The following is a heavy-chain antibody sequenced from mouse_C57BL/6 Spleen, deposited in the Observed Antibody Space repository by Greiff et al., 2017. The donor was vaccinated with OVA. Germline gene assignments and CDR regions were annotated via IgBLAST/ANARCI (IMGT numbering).Heavy chain of an antibody. Sequence: EVQRVESGEGLVKPGGSLKLSCAASGFTFSSYSMSWVRQTPEKRLEWVAYISSGGGYIYYADTVKGRFTLSRDNARNTLYLQMSSLKTEDTAMYYCTSDYYGSSYYAMDYWGQGTSVTVSS. CDR3: TSDYYGSSYYAMDY. D-gene: IGHD1-1*01. J-gene: IGHJ4*01. CDR1: GFTFSSYS. CDR2: ISSGGGYI. V-gene: IGHV5-9-1*02.